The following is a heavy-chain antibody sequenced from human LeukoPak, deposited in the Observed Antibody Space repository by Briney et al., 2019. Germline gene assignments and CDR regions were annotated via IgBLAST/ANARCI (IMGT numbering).Heavy chain of an antibody. V-gene: IGHV5-51*01. CDR2: IYPGDSDT. CDR1: GYSFTSYW. Sequence: GESLKISCKGSGYSFTSYWIGWVRQMPGKGLEWMGIIYPGDSDTRYSPSFQGQDTISADKSISTAYLQWSSLKASDTAMYYCARHDGGYCSGGSCYNFDYWGQGTLVTVSS. D-gene: IGHD2-15*01. J-gene: IGHJ4*02. CDR3: ARHDGGYCSGGSCYNFDY.